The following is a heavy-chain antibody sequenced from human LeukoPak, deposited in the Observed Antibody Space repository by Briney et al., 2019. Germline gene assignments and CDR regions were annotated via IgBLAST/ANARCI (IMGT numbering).Heavy chain of an antibody. CDR2: TSTSSTYI. V-gene: IGHV3-21*01. CDR1: GFTFSSYS. CDR3: AREVRDIVVVPADCYYYYYMDV. Sequence: GGSLRLSCAASGFTFSSYSMNWVRQAPGKGLEWVSSTSTSSTYIYYADSVRGRFTISRDNAKNSLYLQMNSLRAEDTAVYYCAREVRDIVVVPADCYYYYYMDVWGKGTTVTVSS. J-gene: IGHJ6*03. D-gene: IGHD2-2*01.